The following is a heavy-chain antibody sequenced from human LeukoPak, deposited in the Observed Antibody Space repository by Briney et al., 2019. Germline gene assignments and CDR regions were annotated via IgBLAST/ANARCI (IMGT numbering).Heavy chain of an antibody. V-gene: IGHV4-59*01. D-gene: IGHD5-18*01. J-gene: IGHJ3*02. CDR1: GGSISSYY. CDR2: IYYSGST. CDR3: ARKAQLWLRMGAFDI. Sequence: SETLPLTCIVSGGSISSYYWTWIRQPPGKGLEWIGYIYYSGSTKYNPSLKSRVTISVDKSKNQFSLKLRSVTAADTAVYYCARKAQLWLRMGAFDIWGQGTMVTVSS.